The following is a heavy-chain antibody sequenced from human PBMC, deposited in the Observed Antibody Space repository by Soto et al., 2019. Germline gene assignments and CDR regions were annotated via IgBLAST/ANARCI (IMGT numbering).Heavy chain of an antibody. V-gene: IGHV4-4*02. D-gene: IGHD1-26*01. Sequence: QVHLQESGPGLVKPSGTLSLTCAVSGGSIYSSNWWTWVRQPPGKGLEWIGQIYHSGSTNYSPSLKSRVTISVDKSNNQCSLKVTSVTAADTAVYYCTRGWEPTDWGQGSLVTVSS. J-gene: IGHJ4*02. CDR3: TRGWEPTD. CDR2: IYHSGST. CDR1: GGSIYSSNW.